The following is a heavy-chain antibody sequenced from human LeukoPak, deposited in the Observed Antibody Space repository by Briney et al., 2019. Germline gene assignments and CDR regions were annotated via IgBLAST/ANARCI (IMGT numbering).Heavy chain of an antibody. CDR3: ARQDYSNYVAYFDY. CDR1: GGSISSSIYY. CDR2: IYYSGST. Sequence: SETLSLTCSVSGGSISSSIYYWGWIRQPPGKELEWIGSIYYSGSTYYNPSLKSRVTISVDTSKSQFSLNLSSVTAADTAVYYCARQDYSNYVAYFDYWGQGTLVTVSS. V-gene: IGHV4-39*01. D-gene: IGHD4-11*01. J-gene: IGHJ4*02.